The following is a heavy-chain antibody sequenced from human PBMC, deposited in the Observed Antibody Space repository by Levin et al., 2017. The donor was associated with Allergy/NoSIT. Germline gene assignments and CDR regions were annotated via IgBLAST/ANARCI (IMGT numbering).Heavy chain of an antibody. CDR1: GFTFSSYA. CDR3: AKAERIVVVAAKAIPQYYFDY. J-gene: IGHJ4*02. D-gene: IGHD2-21*02. V-gene: IGHV3-23*01. Sequence: GESLKISCAASGFTFSSYAMSWVRQAPGKGLEWVSTISGGGRITYYADSVRGRFTISRDNSKNTLYLQMNSLRAEDTAVYYCAKAERIVVVAAKAIPQYYFDYWGQGTLVTVSS. CDR2: ISGGGRIT.